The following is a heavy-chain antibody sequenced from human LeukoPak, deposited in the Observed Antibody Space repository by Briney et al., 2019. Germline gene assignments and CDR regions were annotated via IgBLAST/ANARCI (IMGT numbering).Heavy chain of an antibody. Sequence: GGSLRLSWAASGFTFGDYPMHWIRQTPGQGLEWVSLISPDGGRSFQADSVRGRFTISRDNSKNSLYLQMNSLRSEDTALYYCAKDMGGSGRNWASNWFDPWGQGTLVTVSS. J-gene: IGHJ5*02. CDR1: GFTFGDYP. D-gene: IGHD1-26*01. CDR2: ISPDGGRS. CDR3: AKDMGGSGRNWASNWFDP. V-gene: IGHV3-43*02.